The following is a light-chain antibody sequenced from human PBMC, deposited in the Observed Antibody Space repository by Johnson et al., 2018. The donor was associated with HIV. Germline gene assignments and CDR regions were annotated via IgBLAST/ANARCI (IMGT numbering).Light chain of an antibody. Sequence: SVLTQPPSVSAAPGQKVTISCSGSSSNIGNNYVSWYQQVPGTAPKLLIYDNNKRPSGIPDRFSGSKSGSSATLGITGLQTGDEADYYCGTWDSILSAYVFGTGTKVTVL. V-gene: IGLV1-51*01. CDR2: DNN. CDR1: SSNIGNNY. CDR3: GTWDSILSAYV. J-gene: IGLJ1*01.